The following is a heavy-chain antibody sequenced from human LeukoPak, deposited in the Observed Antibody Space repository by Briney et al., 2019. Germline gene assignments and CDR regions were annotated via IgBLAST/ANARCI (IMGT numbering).Heavy chain of an antibody. CDR2: IYYSGST. Sequence: SETLSLTCTVSGGSISSSSYYWGWIRQPPGKGLEWIGSIYYSGSTYYNPSLKSRVTMSVDTSKNQFPLKLSSVTAADTAVYYCARVRRWFGEAGDYYYMDVWGKGTAVTISS. J-gene: IGHJ6*03. CDR3: ARVRRWFGEAGDYYYMDV. V-gene: IGHV4-39*06. CDR1: GGSISSSSYY. D-gene: IGHD3-10*01.